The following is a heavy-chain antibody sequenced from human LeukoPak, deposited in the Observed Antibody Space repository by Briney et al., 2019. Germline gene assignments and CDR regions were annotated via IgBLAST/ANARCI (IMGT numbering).Heavy chain of an antibody. Sequence: SETLSLTCTVSGYSISSGYYWGWIRQPPGKGLEWIGSIYHSGSTYYNPSLKSRVTISVDTSKNQFSLRLSSVTAADTAVYYCARAEGSGWYGGLGRYFDLWGRGTLVTVSS. CDR2: IYHSGST. CDR3: ARAEGSGWYGGLGRYFDL. D-gene: IGHD6-19*01. V-gene: IGHV4-38-2*02. CDR1: GYSISSGYY. J-gene: IGHJ2*01.